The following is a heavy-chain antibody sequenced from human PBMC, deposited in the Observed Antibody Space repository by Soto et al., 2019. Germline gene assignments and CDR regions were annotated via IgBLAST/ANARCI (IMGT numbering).Heavy chain of an antibody. D-gene: IGHD3-10*01. V-gene: IGHV3-74*01. CDR2: MNEDGGTT. J-gene: IGHJ6*02. Sequence: GSLRLSCAASGFTFSSYWMHWVRQAPGKGLVWVSRMNEDGGTTDYADSVKGRFTISRDNAKNTLYLQMNSLRVEDTAVYYCASDLSGRADVWGQGTTVTVSS. CDR1: GFTFSSYW. CDR3: ASDLSGRADV.